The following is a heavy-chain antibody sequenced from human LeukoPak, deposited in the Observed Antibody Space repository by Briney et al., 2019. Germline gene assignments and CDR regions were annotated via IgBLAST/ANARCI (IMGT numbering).Heavy chain of an antibody. D-gene: IGHD1-7*01. J-gene: IGHJ4*02. CDR1: GYTLTSYA. CDR2: IIPIFGTA. V-gene: IGHV1-69*13. CDR3: ARAWDYLHYFDY. Sequence: SVKVSCKASGYTLTSYAMNWVRQAPGQGLEWMGGIIPIFGTANYAQKFQGRVTITADESTSTAYMELSSLRSEDTAVYYCARAWDYLHYFDYWGQGTLVTVSS.